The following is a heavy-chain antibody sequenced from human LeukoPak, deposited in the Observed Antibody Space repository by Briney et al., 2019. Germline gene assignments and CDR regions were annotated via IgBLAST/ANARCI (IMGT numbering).Heavy chain of an antibody. CDR1: GGSISSTSYY. D-gene: IGHD2/OR15-2a*01. CDR3: ARTNQSKYRNGWFDP. V-gene: IGHV4-39*07. CDR2: IYYSGDT. J-gene: IGHJ5*02. Sequence: SETLSLTCIVSGGSISSTSYYWGWIRQPPGKGLEWIGSIYYSGDTYYNPSLKSRVTISVDTSKNQFSLKLSSVTAADTAVYYCARTNQSKYRNGWFDPWGQGTLVTVSS.